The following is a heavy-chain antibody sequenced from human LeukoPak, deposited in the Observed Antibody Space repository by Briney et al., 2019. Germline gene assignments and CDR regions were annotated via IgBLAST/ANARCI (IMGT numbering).Heavy chain of an antibody. J-gene: IGHJ4*02. Sequence: GGSLRLSCATSGFTFGDYAMTWVRQAPGKGLEWVGFIASETYGGTAEYAASVKGRFIISRDDSISIAYLQMNSLKTEDTAVYYCTRDQTPYYWGQGTLVTISS. CDR3: TRDQTPYY. CDR2: IASETYGGTA. V-gene: IGHV3-49*04. CDR1: GFTFGDYA.